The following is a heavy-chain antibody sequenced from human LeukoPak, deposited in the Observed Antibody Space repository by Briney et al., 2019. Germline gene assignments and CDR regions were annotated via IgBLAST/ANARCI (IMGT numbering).Heavy chain of an antibody. D-gene: IGHD4-17*01. J-gene: IGHJ4*02. Sequence: ASVKVSCKASGYTFTSYSISWVRQAPGQGLEWMGWISPYNGNTNYAQKLQGRVTMTTDTSTSTAYMELRSLRSDDAAVYYCAREPVTTQGEDYWGQGTLVTVSS. CDR1: GYTFTSYS. CDR2: ISPYNGNT. CDR3: AREPVTTQGEDY. V-gene: IGHV1-18*01.